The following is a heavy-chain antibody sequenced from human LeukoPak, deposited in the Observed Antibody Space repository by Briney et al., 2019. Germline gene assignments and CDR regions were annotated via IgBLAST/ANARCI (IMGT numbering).Heavy chain of an antibody. D-gene: IGHD3-22*01. J-gene: IGHJ5*02. Sequence: SVKVSCKASGGTFSSYAISWVRQAPGQGLEWMGRIIPILCIANYAQKFQGRVTITADKSTSTAYMELSSLRSEDTAVYYCARNRAYYYDNSGPPANPWGQGTLVTVSS. CDR2: IIPILCIA. CDR1: GGTFSSYA. CDR3: ARNRAYYYDNSGPPANP. V-gene: IGHV1-69*04.